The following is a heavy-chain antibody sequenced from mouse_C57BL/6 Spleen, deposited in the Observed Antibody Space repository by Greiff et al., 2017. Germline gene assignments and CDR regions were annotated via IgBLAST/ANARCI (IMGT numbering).Heavy chain of an antibody. V-gene: IGHV1-50*01. Sequence: VQLQQPGAELVKPGASVKLSCKASGYTFTSYWMQWVKQRPGQGLEWIGEIDPSDSYTNYNQKFKGKATLTVDTSSSTAYMQLSSLTSEDSAVYYCARSLSYYYGSRGDYWGQGTTLTVSS. CDR2: IDPSDSYT. CDR3: ARSLSYYYGSRGDY. CDR1: GYTFTSYW. J-gene: IGHJ2*01. D-gene: IGHD1-1*01.